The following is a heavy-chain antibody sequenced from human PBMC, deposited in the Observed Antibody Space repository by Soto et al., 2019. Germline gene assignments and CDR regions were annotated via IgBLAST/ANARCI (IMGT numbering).Heavy chain of an antibody. CDR2: ISDSGDRT. D-gene: IGHD3-16*02. V-gene: IGHV3-23*01. CDR1: GFTFSSYA. Sequence: GGSLRLSCAASGFTFSSYAMNWVRQAPGKGLEWVSYISDSGDRTYYADSVKGRFTISRDRSKNTVSLQMDSLRAEDTAVYYCAKDRGIIVKAGDAFDVWGQGTKVT. CDR3: AKDRGIIVKAGDAFDV. J-gene: IGHJ3*01.